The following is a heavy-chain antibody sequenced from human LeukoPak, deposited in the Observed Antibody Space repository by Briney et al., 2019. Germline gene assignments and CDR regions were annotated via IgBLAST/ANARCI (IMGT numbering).Heavy chain of an antibody. CDR1: GGSISSGSYY. D-gene: IGHD1-26*01. V-gene: IGHV4-61*02. CDR3: ARDSGSYYGVDY. Sequence: PSETLSLTCTVSGGSISSGSYYWSWIRQPAGKGLEWIGRIYTSGSTYYNPSLKSRVTISVDTSKNQFSLKLSSVTAADTAVYYCARDSGSYYGVDYWGQGTLVTVSS. J-gene: IGHJ4*02. CDR2: IYTSGST.